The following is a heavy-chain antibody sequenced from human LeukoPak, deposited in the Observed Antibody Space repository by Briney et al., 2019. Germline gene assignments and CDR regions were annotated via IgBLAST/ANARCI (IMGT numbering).Heavy chain of an antibody. Sequence: GQSLKISCQGSGYNFTNYWTGWVRQMPGKGLEWMGIIYPGDSDTRYSPSFQGQVTISADKSIRAAYLQWSSLKASDTAMYYCARVFCSSISCYADFDYWGQGTLVTVSS. CDR2: IYPGDSDT. J-gene: IGHJ4*02. V-gene: IGHV5-51*01. CDR3: ARVFCSSISCYADFDY. CDR1: GYNFTNYW. D-gene: IGHD2-2*01.